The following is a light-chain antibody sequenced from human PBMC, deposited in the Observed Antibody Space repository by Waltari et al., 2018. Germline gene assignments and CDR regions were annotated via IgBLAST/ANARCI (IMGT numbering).Light chain of an antibody. CDR3: QQYHTYPWT. Sequence: AIRMTQSPASLSASTGDRVTISCRASQGVSTYLAWYQQKPGKAPSLLIYASSTLESGVPSKFSGSGSGTDFTLTISRLQSEDFATYYCQQYHTYPWTFGQGTKVEI. J-gene: IGKJ1*01. CDR2: ASS. V-gene: IGKV1-8*01. CDR1: QGVSTY.